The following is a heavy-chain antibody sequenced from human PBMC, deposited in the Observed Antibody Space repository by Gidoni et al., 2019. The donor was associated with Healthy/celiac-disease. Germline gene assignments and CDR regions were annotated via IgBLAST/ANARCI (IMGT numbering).Heavy chain of an antibody. V-gene: IGHV2-70*15. CDR1: GFSLSTSGMC. Sequence: QVTLRESGPALVKPTQTLTLTCTFSGFSLSTSGMCVSWIRQPPGKALEWLARIDWDDDKYYSTSLKTRLTISKDTSKNQVVLTMTNMDPVDTATYYCARILGYSSGWYPFDYWGQGTLVTVSS. CDR2: IDWDDDK. D-gene: IGHD6-19*01. CDR3: ARILGYSSGWYPFDY. J-gene: IGHJ4*02.